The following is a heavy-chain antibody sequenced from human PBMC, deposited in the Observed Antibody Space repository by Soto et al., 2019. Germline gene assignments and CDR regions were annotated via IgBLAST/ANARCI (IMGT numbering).Heavy chain of an antibody. V-gene: IGHV3-66*01. CDR1: GVTVGNNY. CDR2: TYSGGDT. Sequence: EVRLVESGGGLVQPGGSLRLSCAASGVTVGNNYVSWVRQAPGKGLEWVSVTYSGGDTRYADSEKGRFTMSRERTKNTVYMQMESLRAEDTAVYFCARNVTVTALGYWVQGYLVNVSS. CDR3: ARNVTVTALGY. D-gene: IGHD2-21*02. J-gene: IGHJ4*02.